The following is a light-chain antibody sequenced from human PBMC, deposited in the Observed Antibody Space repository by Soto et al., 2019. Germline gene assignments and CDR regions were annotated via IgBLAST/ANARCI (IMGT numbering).Light chain of an antibody. Sequence: DIQITQSPSTLSGSVGDRVTITCRASQTISSWLAWYQQKPGKAPKLLIYKASTLKSGGPSRFSGSGSGTEFTLTISSLQPDDFATYYCQHYNSYSEAFGQGTKVDIK. CDR1: QTISSW. J-gene: IGKJ1*01. CDR2: KAS. CDR3: QHYNSYSEA. V-gene: IGKV1-5*03.